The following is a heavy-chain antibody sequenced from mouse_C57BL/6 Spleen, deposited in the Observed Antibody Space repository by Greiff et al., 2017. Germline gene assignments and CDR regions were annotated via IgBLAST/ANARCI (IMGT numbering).Heavy chain of an antibody. D-gene: IGHD4-1*01. CDR3: TGDWEGFDY. CDR1: GFTFSNYW. J-gene: IGHJ2*01. Sequence: EVKLMESGGGLVQPGGSMKLSCVASGFTFSNYWMNWVRQSPEKGLEWVAQIRLKSDNYATHYAESVKGRFTISRDDSKSSVYLQMNNLRAEDTGIYYCTGDWEGFDYWGQGTTLTVSS. CDR2: IRLKSDNYAT. V-gene: IGHV6-3*01.